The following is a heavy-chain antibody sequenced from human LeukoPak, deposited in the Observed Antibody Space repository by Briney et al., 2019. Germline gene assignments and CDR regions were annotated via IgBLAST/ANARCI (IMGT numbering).Heavy chain of an antibody. CDR2: ISSSSDSI. D-gene: IGHD5-12*01. CDR1: GFKLIGYS. Sequence: GGSLRLSGAASGFKLIGYSMNWLRQAPGKGLEWLSYISSSSDSIKYADSVKGRFTSSRDNAKNSLYLQMNSLRAEDTAVCYCTKSRISFSGQADHWGQGTLVTVSS. V-gene: IGHV3-48*04. CDR3: TKSRISFSGQADH. J-gene: IGHJ4*02.